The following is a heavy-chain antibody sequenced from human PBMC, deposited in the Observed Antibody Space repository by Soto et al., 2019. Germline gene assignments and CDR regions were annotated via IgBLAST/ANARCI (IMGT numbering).Heavy chain of an antibody. CDR2: IYYSGST. V-gene: IGHV4-31*03. CDR3: ARGSGFEAQSLYFGHNWFDP. J-gene: IGHJ5*02. D-gene: IGHD3-10*01. CDR1: GGSISSGGYY. Sequence: SETLSLTCTVSGGSISSGGYYWSWIRQHPGKGLEWIGYIYYSGSTYYNPSLKSRVTISVDTSKNQFSLKLSSVTAADTAVYYCARGSGFEAQSLYFGHNWFDPWGQGTLVTVSS.